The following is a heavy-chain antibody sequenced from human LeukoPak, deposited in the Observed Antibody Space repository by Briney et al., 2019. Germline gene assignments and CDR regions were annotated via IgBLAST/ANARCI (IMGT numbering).Heavy chain of an antibody. CDR1: GFTLGNYA. V-gene: IGHV3-23*01. J-gene: IGHJ4*02. D-gene: IGHD1-26*01. CDR3: AKRRNLVGATPFPAPYFDY. CDR2: ISGSGGST. Sequence: PGGSRRLSCVASGFTLGNYAMTWVRQAPGKGLEWVSAISGSGGSTYYADSVKGRFTISRDNSKNTLYLQMNSLRAEDTAVYYCAKRRNLVGATPFPAPYFDYWGQGTLVTVSS.